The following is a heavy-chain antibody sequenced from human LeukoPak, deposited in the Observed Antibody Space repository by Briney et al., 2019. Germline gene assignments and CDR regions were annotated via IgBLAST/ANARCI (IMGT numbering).Heavy chain of an antibody. CDR1: GYTFTGYY. D-gene: IGHD2-2*01. Sequence: ASVKVSCKASGYTFTGYYMHWVRQAPGQGLEWMGWINPNSGGTNYAQKFQGRVTMTRDTSISTAYMELSRLRSDGTAVYYCARDCSSTSCYLTWGQGTLVTVSS. CDR2: INPNSGGT. J-gene: IGHJ5*02. CDR3: ARDCSSTSCYLT. V-gene: IGHV1-2*02.